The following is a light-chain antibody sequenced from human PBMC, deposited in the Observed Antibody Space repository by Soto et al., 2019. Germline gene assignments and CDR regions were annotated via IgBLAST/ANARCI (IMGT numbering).Light chain of an antibody. CDR2: GAS. CDR1: QSVRSN. Sequence: EIVLTQSPGTLSLSPGERATLSCRASQSVRSNYLAWFQQRPGQAPRLLTYGASNRATGIPDRFSGSGSGTEFTLTISSLQSEDFAVYYCQQYNNWPPWTFGQGTKVDIK. V-gene: IGKV3D-15*01. J-gene: IGKJ1*01. CDR3: QQYNNWPPWT.